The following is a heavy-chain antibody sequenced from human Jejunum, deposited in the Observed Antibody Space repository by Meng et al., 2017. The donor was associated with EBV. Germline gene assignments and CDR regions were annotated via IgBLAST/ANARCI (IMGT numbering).Heavy chain of an antibody. CDR2: MHHSGII. CDR1: GGSISSNNW. J-gene: IGHJ5*02. V-gene: IGHV4-4*02. D-gene: IGHD3-10*01. Sequence: QVQLQESGPGLVKPSETLSLTCAVSGGSISSNNWWSWVRQPPGKGLEWIGEMHHSGIINYNPSLKSRVTISVDASKNQFSLKLSSVTAADTAVYYCVRVWNYYGSGSSYPAWRQGTLFNVSS. CDR3: VRVWNYYGSGSSYPA.